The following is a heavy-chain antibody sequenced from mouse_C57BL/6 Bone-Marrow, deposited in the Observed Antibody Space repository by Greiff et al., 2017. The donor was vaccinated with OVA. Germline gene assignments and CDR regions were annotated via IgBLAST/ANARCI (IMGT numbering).Heavy chain of an antibody. J-gene: IGHJ2*01. Sequence: EVQVVESGGGLVQPKGSLKLSCAASGFSFNTYAMNWVRQAPGKGLEWVARIRSKSNNYATYYADSVKDRFTISRDDSESMIYLQMNNLKTEDTAMYYCVRGDYPPYFDYWGHGTTLTVSS. CDR3: VRGDYPPYFDY. D-gene: IGHD1-1*02. CDR2: IRSKSNNYAT. V-gene: IGHV10-1*01. CDR1: GFSFNTYA.